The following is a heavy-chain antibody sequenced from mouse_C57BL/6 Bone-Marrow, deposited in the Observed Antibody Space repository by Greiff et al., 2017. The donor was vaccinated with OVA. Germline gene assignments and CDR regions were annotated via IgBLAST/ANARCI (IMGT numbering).Heavy chain of an antibody. CDR3: ARGGITGPQY. V-gene: IGHV5-4*01. D-gene: IGHD1-1*01. Sequence: EVQRVESGGDLVKPGGSLKLSCAASGFTFSGYAMSWVRQTPEKRLEWVATISDGGSYTYHPDNVKGRFTISRDNAKNNLYLQMSHLKSEDTARYYWARGGITGPQYWGQGTTLTVSS. J-gene: IGHJ2*01. CDR2: ISDGGSYT. CDR1: GFTFSGYA.